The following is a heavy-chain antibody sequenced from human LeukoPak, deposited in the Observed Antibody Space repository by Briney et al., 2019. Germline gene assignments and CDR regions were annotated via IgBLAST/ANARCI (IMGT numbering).Heavy chain of an antibody. CDR3: TTDKHTPMVNY. Sequence: GGSLRLSCAASGFTFTNAWLNWVRQAPGKGLDWVGRIKSKTDGATTDYAAPVKGRFTISRDDSKSTLYLQMNSLKTEDTAVYYCTTDKHTPMVNYWGQGTLVTVSS. D-gene: IGHD5-18*01. CDR2: IKSKTDGATT. V-gene: IGHV3-15*01. J-gene: IGHJ4*02. CDR1: GFTFTNAW.